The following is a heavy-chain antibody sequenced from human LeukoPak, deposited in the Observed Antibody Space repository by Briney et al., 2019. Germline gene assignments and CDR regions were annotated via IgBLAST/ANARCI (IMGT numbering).Heavy chain of an antibody. Sequence: PGGSPRLSCAASGFTVSTNYMIWVRQAPGKGLEWVSVIYSSGRTYYADSVKGIFTISRDNSKNTVFLQMDSLRAEDTAVYYCARHLRAARSDWYFDLWGRGTLVTVSS. CDR3: ARHLRAARSDWYFDL. D-gene: IGHD6-6*01. CDR1: GFTVSTNY. V-gene: IGHV3-66*04. J-gene: IGHJ2*01. CDR2: IYSSGRT.